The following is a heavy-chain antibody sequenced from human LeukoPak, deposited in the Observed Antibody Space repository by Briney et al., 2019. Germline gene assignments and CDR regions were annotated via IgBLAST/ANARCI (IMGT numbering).Heavy chain of an antibody. D-gene: IGHD6-13*01. CDR1: GFPLDYYA. Sequence: PGGSLPHSYAASGFPLDYYAILGLRPAPGKGLEWVSFISGEGGSTYYSVYVRGRFTISRDNSKNSLYLQMNSLRTEDTALYYCAQDKGGSSWDYLDSWGQGTLVTVSS. CDR2: ISGEGGST. J-gene: IGHJ4*02. CDR3: AQDKGGSSWDYLDS. V-gene: IGHV3-43*02.